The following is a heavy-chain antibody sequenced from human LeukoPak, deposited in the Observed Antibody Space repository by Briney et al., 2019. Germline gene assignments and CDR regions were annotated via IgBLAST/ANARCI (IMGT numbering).Heavy chain of an antibody. CDR2: IYYSGST. D-gene: IGHD6-13*01. Sequence: KSSETLSLTCTVSGGSISSSSYYWGWIRQPPGKGLEWIGSIYYSGSTYYNPSLKSRVTISVDTSKNQFSLKLSSVTAADTAVYYCARDGGYSSRGYFDYWGQGTLVTVSS. CDR1: GGSISSSSYY. CDR3: ARDGGYSSRGYFDY. V-gene: IGHV4-39*07. J-gene: IGHJ4*02.